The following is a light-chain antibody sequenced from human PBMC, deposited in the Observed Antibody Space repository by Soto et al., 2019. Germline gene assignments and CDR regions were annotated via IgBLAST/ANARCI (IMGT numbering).Light chain of an antibody. CDR1: QSVSSY. CDR3: QQRSTWPPFT. V-gene: IGKV3-11*01. Sequence: EIVLTQSPATLSLSPGERATLSCRASQSVSSYLAWYQQKPGQAPRLLIYDASNRATGIPARFSGSGSGTDFTLTISSLEPEDFAVYYCQQRSTWPPFTLGPGTKVDIK. CDR2: DAS. J-gene: IGKJ3*01.